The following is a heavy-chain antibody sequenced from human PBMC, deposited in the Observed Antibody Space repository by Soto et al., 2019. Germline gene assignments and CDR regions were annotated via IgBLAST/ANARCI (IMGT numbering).Heavy chain of an antibody. D-gene: IGHD3-10*01. CDR3: ARDEGIRGFDS. CDR1: GYTISNYG. CDR2: ISGYNGLT. Sequence: ASVKVSCSASGYTISNYGISWVRQAPGQGLEWMGWISGYNGLTAYAQNVQGRVTMTIDTPTTTVFMEMTGLRSNDTAVYYCARDEGIRGFDSWGQGTLVTVSS. V-gene: IGHV1-18*04. J-gene: IGHJ4*02.